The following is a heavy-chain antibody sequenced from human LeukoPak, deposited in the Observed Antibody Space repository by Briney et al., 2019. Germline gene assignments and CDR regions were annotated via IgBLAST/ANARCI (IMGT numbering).Heavy chain of an antibody. CDR3: ARDRGPTPLHYYYYYMDV. CDR2: ISSNGGST. J-gene: IGHJ6*03. V-gene: IGHV3-64*01. Sequence: GGSLRLSCAASGFTFSSYAMHWVRQAPGKGLEYVSAISSNGGSTYYANSVKGRFTISRDNSKNTLYLQMGSLRAEDMAVYYCARDRGPTPLHYYYYYMDVWGKGTTVTVSS. CDR1: GFTFSSYA. D-gene: IGHD2-15*01.